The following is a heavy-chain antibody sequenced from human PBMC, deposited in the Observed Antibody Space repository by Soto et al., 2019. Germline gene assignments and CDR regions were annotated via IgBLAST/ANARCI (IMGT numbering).Heavy chain of an antibody. CDR2: IGSGGDT. Sequence: EVQLVESGGGLVQPGGSLRLSCAASGFTLSSYDIQWVRQATGEGLAWVSGIGSGGDTHYADSVKGRFIISREDGKNSLYLQMNNLRVGDTAVYYCTRKTPPTGMEVWGQGATVNVSS. D-gene: IGHD3-9*01. CDR3: TRKTPPTGMEV. J-gene: IGHJ6*02. V-gene: IGHV3-13*01. CDR1: GFTLSSYD.